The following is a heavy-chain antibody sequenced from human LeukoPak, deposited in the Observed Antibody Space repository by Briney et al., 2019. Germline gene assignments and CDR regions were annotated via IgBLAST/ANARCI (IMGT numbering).Heavy chain of an antibody. J-gene: IGHJ3*02. Sequence: SETLSLTCTVSGGSISSSSYYWGWIRQPPGKGLEWIGSIYYSGSTYYNPSLKSRVTISVDTSKNQFSLKLSSVTAADTAVYYCARASWIRDAFDIWGQGTMVTVSS. CDR3: ARASWIRDAFDI. CDR1: GGSISSSSYY. CDR2: IYYSGST. V-gene: IGHV4-39*07. D-gene: IGHD5-18*01.